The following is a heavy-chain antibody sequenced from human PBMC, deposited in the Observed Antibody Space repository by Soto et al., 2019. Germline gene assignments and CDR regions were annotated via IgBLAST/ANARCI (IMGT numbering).Heavy chain of an antibody. J-gene: IGHJ6*02. CDR3: ARLEESSGWYGYYYYGMDV. CDR1: GYTFTSYG. Sequence: ASVKVSCKASGYTFTSYGISWVRQAPGQGLEWMGWISAYNGHTNYAQKLQVRVTMTTDTSTSTAYLELRSLRSDDTAVYYCARLEESSGWYGYYYYGMDVWGQGTTVTVSS. D-gene: IGHD6-19*01. CDR2: ISAYNGHT. V-gene: IGHV1-18*01.